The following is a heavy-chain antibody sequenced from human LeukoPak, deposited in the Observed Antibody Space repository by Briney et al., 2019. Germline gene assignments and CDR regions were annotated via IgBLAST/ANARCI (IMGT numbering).Heavy chain of an antibody. CDR2: IYYSGST. J-gene: IGHJ6*03. Sequence: PSETLSLTCTVSGGSISSSSYYWGWIRQPPGKGLEWIGSIYYSGSTYYNPSLKSRVTISVDTSKNQFSLKLSSVTAADTAVYYCASLSGYTAMVRYYYYSYMDVWGKGTTVTVSS. D-gene: IGHD5-18*01. CDR3: ASLSGYTAMVRYYYYSYMDV. V-gene: IGHV4-39*01. CDR1: GGSISSSSYY.